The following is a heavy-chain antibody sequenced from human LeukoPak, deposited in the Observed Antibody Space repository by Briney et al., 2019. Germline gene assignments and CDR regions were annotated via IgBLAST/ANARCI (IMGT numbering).Heavy chain of an antibody. V-gene: IGHV1-2*02. CDR3: TRVATDSSTWYDS. CDR2: INPNSGGT. Sequence: ASVKVSCKASGYTFTGYYMHWVRQAPGQGLEWMGWINPNSGGTDYAKNFRGRVTMTRDTSISTASMEVSSLRSDDTAVYYCTRVATDSSTWYDSWGQGTLVTVSS. D-gene: IGHD6-13*01. J-gene: IGHJ5*01. CDR1: GYTFTGYY.